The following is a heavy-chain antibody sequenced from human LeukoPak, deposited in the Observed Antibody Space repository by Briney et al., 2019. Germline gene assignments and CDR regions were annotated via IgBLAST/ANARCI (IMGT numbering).Heavy chain of an antibody. CDR3: AKWGSIAAAGTPDNWFDP. CDR2: ISGSGGST. Sequence: GGSLRLSCAASGFTFDDYGMSWVRQAPGKGLEWVSAISGSGGSTYYADSVKGRFTISRDNSKNTLYLQMNSLRAEDTAVYYCAKWGSIAAAGTPDNWFDPWGQGTLVTVSS. D-gene: IGHD6-13*01. CDR1: GFTFDDYG. J-gene: IGHJ5*02. V-gene: IGHV3-23*01.